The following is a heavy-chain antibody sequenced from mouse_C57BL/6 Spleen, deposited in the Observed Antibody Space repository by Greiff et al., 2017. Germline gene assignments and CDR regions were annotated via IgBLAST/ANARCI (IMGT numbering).Heavy chain of an antibody. CDR2: INPNNGGT. CDR1: GYTFTDYN. J-gene: IGHJ4*01. D-gene: IGHD2-3*01. V-gene: IGHV1-18*01. CDR3: ARGHDGYCGGAMDY. Sequence: VQLQQSGPELVKPGASVKIPCKASGYTFTDYNMDWVKQSHGKSLEWIGDINPNNGGTIYNQKFKGKATLTVDKSSSTAYMELRSLTSEDTAVYYCARGHDGYCGGAMDYWGQGTSVTVSS.